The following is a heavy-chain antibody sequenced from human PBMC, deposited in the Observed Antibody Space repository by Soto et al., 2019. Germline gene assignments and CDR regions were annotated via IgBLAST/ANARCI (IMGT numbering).Heavy chain of an antibody. V-gene: IGHV3-21*01. CDR3: ARDPPVCTAMVNPDY. CDR2: ISSSSSYI. Sequence: GGSLRLSCAASGFTFSSYSMNWVRQAPGKGLEWVSSISSSSSYIYYADSVKGRFTISRDNAKNSLYLQMNSLRAEDTAVYYCARDPPVCTAMVNPDYWGQGTLVTVSS. CDR1: GFTFSSYS. D-gene: IGHD5-18*01. J-gene: IGHJ4*02.